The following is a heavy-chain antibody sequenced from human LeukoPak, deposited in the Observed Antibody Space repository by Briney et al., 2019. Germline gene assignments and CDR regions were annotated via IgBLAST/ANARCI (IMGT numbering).Heavy chain of an antibody. Sequence: ASVKVSCKASGYTFTGYYMHWVRQAPGQGLEWMGWTNPNSGGTNYAQKFQGRVTMTRDTSISTAYMELSRLRSDDTAVYYCARSADVLRFLEWSFDIWGQGTMVTVSS. CDR3: ARSADVLRFLEWSFDI. CDR2: TNPNSGGT. J-gene: IGHJ3*02. D-gene: IGHD3-3*01. V-gene: IGHV1-2*02. CDR1: GYTFTGYY.